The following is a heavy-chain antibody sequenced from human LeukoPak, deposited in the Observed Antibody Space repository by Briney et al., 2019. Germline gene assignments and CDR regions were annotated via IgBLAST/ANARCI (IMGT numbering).Heavy chain of an antibody. J-gene: IGHJ6*02. CDR2: ISYDGSNK. Sequence: GGSLRLPCAASGFTFSSYAMHWVRQAPGKGLEWVAVISYDGSNKYYADSVKCRFTISRDNSKNTLYLQMNSLRAEDTAVYYCARDLQENGMDVWGQGTTVTVSS. CDR3: ARDLQENGMDV. CDR1: GFTFSSYA. V-gene: IGHV3-30-3*01. D-gene: IGHD4-11*01.